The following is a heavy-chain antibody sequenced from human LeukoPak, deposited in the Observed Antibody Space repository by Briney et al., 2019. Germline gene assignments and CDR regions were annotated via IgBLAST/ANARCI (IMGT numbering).Heavy chain of an antibody. CDR1: GYTFTGYF. CDR3: AQRTDGGTYSEG. V-gene: IGHV1-2*02. D-gene: IGHD1-26*01. J-gene: IGHJ4*02. CDR2: MNPNSGGT. Sequence: ASAKVSCKTSGYTFTGYFMHWVRQAPGQGLEWMGWMNPNSGGTNYAQKFQGRVTMTRDTSISTAYMELTDLTSDDTAVYYCAQRTDGGTYSEGWGQGTLVTVSS.